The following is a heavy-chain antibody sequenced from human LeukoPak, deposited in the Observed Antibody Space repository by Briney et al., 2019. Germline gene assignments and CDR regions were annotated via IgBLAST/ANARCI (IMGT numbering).Heavy chain of an antibody. J-gene: IGHJ4*02. Sequence: SETLSLTCTVSGGSISSGSYYWSWIRQPAGKGLEWIGRIYTSGSTNYNPSLKSRVTISVDTSKNQFSLKLSSVTAADTAVYYCAREGILSMIAYYFDYWGQGTLVTVSS. V-gene: IGHV4-61*02. CDR1: GGSISSGSYY. CDR2: IYTSGST. D-gene: IGHD3-22*01. CDR3: AREGILSMIAYYFDY.